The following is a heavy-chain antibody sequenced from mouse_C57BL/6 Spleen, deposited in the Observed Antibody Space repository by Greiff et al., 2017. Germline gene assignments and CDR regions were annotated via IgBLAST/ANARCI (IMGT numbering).Heavy chain of an antibody. D-gene: IGHD1-1*01. V-gene: IGHV2-9-1*01. CDR2: IWTGGGP. CDR1: GFSLTSYA. Sequence: QVQLKESGPGLVAPSQSLSITCTVSGFSLTSYAISWVRQPPGKGLEWLGVIWTGGGPNYNSALKSRLSISEDNSKSQVFLKMNSLQTDDTARYYCARSSGYGFAYWGQGTLVTVSA. CDR3: ARSSGYGFAY. J-gene: IGHJ3*01.